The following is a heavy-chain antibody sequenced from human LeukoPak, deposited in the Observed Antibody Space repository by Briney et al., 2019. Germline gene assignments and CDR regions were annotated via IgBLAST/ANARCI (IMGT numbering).Heavy chain of an antibody. CDR1: GESFSGYY. CDR3: ARGDSSSWLYYYYYMDV. V-gene: IGHV4-34*01. Sequence: SETLSLICAVYGESFSGYYWSWIRQPPGKGLEWIGENNHSGSTNYNPSLKSRVTISVDTSKNQFSLKLSSVTAADTAVYYCARGDSSSWLYYYYYMDVWGKGTTVTVSS. J-gene: IGHJ6*03. CDR2: NNHSGST. D-gene: IGHD6-13*01.